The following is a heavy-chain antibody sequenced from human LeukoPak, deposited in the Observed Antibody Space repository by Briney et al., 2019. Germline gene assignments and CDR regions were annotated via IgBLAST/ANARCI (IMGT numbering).Heavy chain of an antibody. CDR3: AKKSRDGYNPFDY. D-gene: IGHD5-24*01. V-gene: IGHV3-23*01. J-gene: IGHJ4*02. CDR2: ISSSGESP. Sequence: LPGGSLRLSCAASGFTFSRYAMSWVRQGPGKGLEWVCGISSSGESPYYADSVEGRFTISRDNSKNMLYLEITSLRAEDTALYYCAKKSRDGYNPFDYLGQGTLVTVSS. CDR1: GFTFSRYA.